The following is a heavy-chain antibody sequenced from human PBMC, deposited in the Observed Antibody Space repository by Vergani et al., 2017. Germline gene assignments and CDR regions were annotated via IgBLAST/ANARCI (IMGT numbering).Heavy chain of an antibody. V-gene: IGHV3-23*01. CDR2: ISASDRRT. D-gene: IGHD6-19*01. CDR3: AKVGRSEVAGTFGAFDI. Sequence: EVQLLESGGDLVQPGGSLRLSCAASGFTFIMHAMSWVRQAPGKGLEWVSTISASDRRTHYADSVKGRFTISGDISKHTLFLHMNSLRPEDTAVYYCAKVGRSEVAGTFGAFDIWGQGTMVTVSS. J-gene: IGHJ3*02. CDR1: GFTFIMHA.